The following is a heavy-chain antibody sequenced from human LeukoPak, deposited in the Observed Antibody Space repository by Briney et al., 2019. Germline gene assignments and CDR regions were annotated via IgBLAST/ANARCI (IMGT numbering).Heavy chain of an antibody. CDR2: INPSGGST. CDR1: GYTFTSYY. Sequence: ASVKVSCKASGYTFTSYYMHWVRQAPGEGLEWMGIINPSGGSTSYAQRFQGRVTMTRDMSTSTVYMELSSLRSEDTAVYYCARVAAEVVGVPGAIGFGWLRRDYYYMDVWGKGTTVTVSS. CDR3: ARVAAEVVGVPGAIGFGWLRRDYYYMDV. D-gene: IGHD2-2*02. J-gene: IGHJ6*03. V-gene: IGHV1-46*01.